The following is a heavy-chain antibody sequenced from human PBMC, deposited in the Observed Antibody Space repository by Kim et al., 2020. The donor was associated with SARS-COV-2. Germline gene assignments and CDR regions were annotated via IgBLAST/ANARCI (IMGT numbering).Heavy chain of an antibody. V-gene: IGHV3-48*02. CDR1: GFTFSSYS. J-gene: IGHJ3*02. Sequence: GGSLRLSCAASGFTFSSYSMNWVRQAPGKGLEWVSYISSSSSTIYYADSVKGRFTISRDNAKNSLYLQMNSLRDEDTAVYYCARAQGDYYDSSGYFAFDIWGQGTMVTVSS. D-gene: IGHD3-22*01. CDR3: ARAQGDYYDSSGYFAFDI. CDR2: ISSSSSTI.